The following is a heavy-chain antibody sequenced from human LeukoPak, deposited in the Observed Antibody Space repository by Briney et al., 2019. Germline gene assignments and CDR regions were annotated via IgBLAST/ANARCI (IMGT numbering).Heavy chain of an antibody. CDR1: GFTFDDYA. CDR2: ISWNSGSI. CDR3: ARDRDPHAFDAFDI. J-gene: IGHJ3*02. Sequence: TGGSLRLSCAASGFTFDDYAMHWVRQAPGKGLEWVSGISWNSGSIGYADSVKGRFTISRDNAKNSLYLQMNSLRAEDTAVYYCARDRDPHAFDAFDIWGQGTMVTVSS. V-gene: IGHV3-9*01.